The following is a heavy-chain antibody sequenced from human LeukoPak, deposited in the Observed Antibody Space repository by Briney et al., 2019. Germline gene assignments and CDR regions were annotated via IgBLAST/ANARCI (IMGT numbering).Heavy chain of an antibody. CDR3: ARGEYGSGSYHIDY. CDR2: IYSGGST. D-gene: IGHD3-10*01. Sequence: GGSLRLSCAASGFTVSSNYMNWVRQAPGKGLEWVSLIYSGGSTYYADSVKGRFTISRDNSKNTLYLQMNSLRAEDTAVYYCARGEYGSGSYHIDYWGQGTLVTVSS. J-gene: IGHJ4*02. V-gene: IGHV3-53*01. CDR1: GFTVSSNY.